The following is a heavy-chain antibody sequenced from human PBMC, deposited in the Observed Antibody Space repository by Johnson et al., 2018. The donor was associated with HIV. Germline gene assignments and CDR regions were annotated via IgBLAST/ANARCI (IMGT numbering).Heavy chain of an antibody. CDR3: AKDKDAFDM. V-gene: IGHV3-30*02. CDR2: IRYDGSNQ. Sequence: QVQLVESGGGVVQPGGSLRLSCAASGFTFSSYGMHWVRQAPGKGLEWVAFIRYDGSNQYYADSVKGRFTISRDNSKNTLYLQMNSLRAEDTAVYYCAKDKDAFDMWGQGTMVTVSS. CDR1: GFTFSSYG. J-gene: IGHJ3*02.